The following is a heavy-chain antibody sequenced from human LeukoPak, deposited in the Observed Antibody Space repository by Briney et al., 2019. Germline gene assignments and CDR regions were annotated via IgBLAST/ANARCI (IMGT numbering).Heavy chain of an antibody. CDR2: ISWNSGSI. V-gene: IGHV3-9*01. J-gene: IGHJ3*02. D-gene: IGHD4-17*01. CDR1: GFTFDDYA. Sequence: GGSLRLSCAASGFTFDDYAMHWVRQAPGKGLEWVSGISWNSGSIGYADSVKGRFTISRDNAKNSLYLQMNSLRAEDTALYYCAKENIIYGDYESRAFDIWGQGTMVTVSS. CDR3: AKENIIYGDYESRAFDI.